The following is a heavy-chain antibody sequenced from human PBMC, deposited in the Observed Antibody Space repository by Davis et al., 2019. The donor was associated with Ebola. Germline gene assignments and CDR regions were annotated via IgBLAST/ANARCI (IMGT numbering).Heavy chain of an antibody. CDR1: GFTFSSYA. J-gene: IGHJ5*02. CDR3: ARDRRVIPAAMS. V-gene: IGHV3-23*01. D-gene: IGHD2-2*01. CDR2: ISGCGGIT. Sequence: GGSLRLFCEASGFTFSSYAMSWVRQAPGKGLEWVSAISGCGGITYYADSVKGRFTISRDNSKNTLYLQMNSLRAEDTAVYYCARDRRVIPAAMSWGQGTLVTVSS.